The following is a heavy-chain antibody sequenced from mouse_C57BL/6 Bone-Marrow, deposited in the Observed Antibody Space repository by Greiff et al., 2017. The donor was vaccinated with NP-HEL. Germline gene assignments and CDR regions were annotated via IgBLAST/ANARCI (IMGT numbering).Heavy chain of an antibody. J-gene: IGHJ1*03. V-gene: IGHV7-3*01. CDR1: GFTFTDYY. CDR2: IRNKANGYTT. Sequence: EVMLVESGGGLVQPGGSLSLSCAASGFTFTDYYMSWVRQPPGKALEWLGFIRNKANGYTTEYSASVKGRFTISRDNSQSILYLQMNALRAEDSATYYCARPYGSSYDWYFDVWGTGTTVTVSS. CDR3: ARPYGSSYDWYFDV. D-gene: IGHD1-1*01.